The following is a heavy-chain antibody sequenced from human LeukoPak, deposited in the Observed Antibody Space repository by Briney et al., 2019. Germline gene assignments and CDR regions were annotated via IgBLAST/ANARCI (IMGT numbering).Heavy chain of an antibody. CDR2: IYPGDSTT. CDR1: GYAFTNYW. Sequence: GESLEISCKGAGYAFTNYWIGWGRPMPGKGLEWMGIIYPGDSTTRYSPSFQGQVTISADKSVITAHLQWRSLKASDTAMYYCARHFRSPKAVADPYYFDYWGQGTLVTVSS. CDR3: ARHFRSPKAVADPYYFDY. J-gene: IGHJ4*02. V-gene: IGHV5-51*01. D-gene: IGHD6-19*01.